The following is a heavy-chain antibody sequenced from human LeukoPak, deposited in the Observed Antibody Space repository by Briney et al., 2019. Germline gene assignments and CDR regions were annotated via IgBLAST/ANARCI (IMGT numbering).Heavy chain of an antibody. D-gene: IGHD3-10*01. J-gene: IGHJ4*02. CDR2: IKQDGSEK. V-gene: IGHV3-7*03. CDR1: GFAFSSYW. Sequence: GGSLRLSCAASGFAFSSYWMSWVRQAPGKGLEWVANIKQDGSEKYYVDSVKGRFTISRDNAKNSLYLQMNSLRAEDTAVYYCAKDPPPGWFGELSIAFDYWGQGTLVTVSS. CDR3: AKDPPPGWFGELSIAFDY.